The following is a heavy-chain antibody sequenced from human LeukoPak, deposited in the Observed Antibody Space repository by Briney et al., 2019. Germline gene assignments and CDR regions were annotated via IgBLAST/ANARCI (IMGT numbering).Heavy chain of an antibody. CDR2: IRGAATT. CDR1: GFTFNAYT. CDR3: AKERDGHKDGLAH. D-gene: IGHD5-24*01. V-gene: IGHV3-43*01. J-gene: IGHJ4*02. Sequence: GGSLRLSCATSGFTFNAYTMHWVRQAPGKGLEWVSFIRGAATTNYTDSVKGRFTVSSDNSKNSLYLQMNSLRPEDSGLYYCAKERDGHKDGLAHWGRGTLVTVSS.